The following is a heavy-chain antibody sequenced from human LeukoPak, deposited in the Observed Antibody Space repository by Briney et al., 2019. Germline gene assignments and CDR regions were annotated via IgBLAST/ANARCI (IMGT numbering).Heavy chain of an antibody. J-gene: IGHJ5*02. Sequence: GGSLRLSCAASGFTFSSYAMSWVRQAPGKGLEWVSAISGSGGSTYYADSVKGRFTISRDNSKNTLYLQMNSLRAEDTAVYYCAKAWGLRGSSWYGGLFDPWGQGTLVTVSS. CDR1: GFTFSSYA. CDR2: ISGSGGST. CDR3: AKAWGLRGSSWYGGLFDP. D-gene: IGHD6-13*01. V-gene: IGHV3-23*01.